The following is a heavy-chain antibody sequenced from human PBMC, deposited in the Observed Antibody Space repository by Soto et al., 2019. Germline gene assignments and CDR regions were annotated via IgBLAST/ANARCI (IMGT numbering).Heavy chain of an antibody. CDR2: MSSSSSYI. J-gene: IGHJ6*02. CDR1: GFTFSIYT. D-gene: IGHD3-16*01. V-gene: IGHV3-21*01. CDR3: ARGGGYYGMAV. Sequence: EVQLVESGGGLGKPGGSLRLSCAASGFTFSIYTMNWVRQAPGKGLEWVSSMSSSSSYIYYADSVKGRFTISRDNAKNSLYLQMNSLRAEDTAVYYCARGGGYYGMAVWGQGTTVTVS.